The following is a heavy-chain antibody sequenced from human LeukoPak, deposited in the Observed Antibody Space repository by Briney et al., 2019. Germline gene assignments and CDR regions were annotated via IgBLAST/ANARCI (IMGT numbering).Heavy chain of an antibody. Sequence: SETLSLTCAVYGGSFSGYYWNWIRRPPGKGLEWIGEINHSGSTAYNPSLKSRVTISVDTSKNQFSLKLSSVTAADTAVYYCATSPATSRNYWGQGTLVTVSS. V-gene: IGHV4-34*01. D-gene: IGHD2-15*01. CDR3: ATSPATSRNY. CDR2: INHSGST. J-gene: IGHJ4*02. CDR1: GGSFSGYY.